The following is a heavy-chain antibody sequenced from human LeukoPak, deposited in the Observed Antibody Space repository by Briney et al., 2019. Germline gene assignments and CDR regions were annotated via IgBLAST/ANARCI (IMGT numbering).Heavy chain of an antibody. J-gene: IGHJ6*02. Sequence: PGGSLRLSCAASGFTFASYAMSWVRQAPGKGLEWVAVIWYDGSNKYYADSVKGRFTISRDNSKNTLYLQMNSLRAEDTAVYYCARDSWGMDVWGQGTTVTVSS. CDR2: IWYDGSNK. CDR3: ARDSWGMDV. CDR1: GFTFASYA. V-gene: IGHV3-33*08.